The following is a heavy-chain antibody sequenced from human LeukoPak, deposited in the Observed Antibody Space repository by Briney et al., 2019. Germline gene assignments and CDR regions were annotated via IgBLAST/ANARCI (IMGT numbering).Heavy chain of an antibody. Sequence: GGSLRLSCAASGFTFSSYWMSWVRQAPGKGLEWVANIKQDGSEKYHVDSVKGRFTISRDNAKNSLYLQMNSLRAEDTAVYYCARAWGGVYRGDAFDIWGQGTMVTVSS. D-gene: IGHD2-8*02. CDR1: GFTFSSYW. CDR3: ARAWGGVYRGDAFDI. J-gene: IGHJ3*02. V-gene: IGHV3-7*01. CDR2: IKQDGSEK.